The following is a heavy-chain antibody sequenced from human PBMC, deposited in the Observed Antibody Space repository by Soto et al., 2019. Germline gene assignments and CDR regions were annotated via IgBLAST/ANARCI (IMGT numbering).Heavy chain of an antibody. Sequence: QVQLVESGGGVVQPGRSLRLSCAASGFTFSSYGMHWVRQAPGKGLEWVAVIWYDGSNKYYADSVKGRFTISRDNSKNTLYLQMNSLRAEDTAVYYCARDRTLLQLWPGGYFDYWGQGTLVTVSS. V-gene: IGHV3-33*01. CDR2: IWYDGSNK. CDR1: GFTFSSYG. CDR3: ARDRTLLQLWPGGYFDY. D-gene: IGHD5-18*01. J-gene: IGHJ4*02.